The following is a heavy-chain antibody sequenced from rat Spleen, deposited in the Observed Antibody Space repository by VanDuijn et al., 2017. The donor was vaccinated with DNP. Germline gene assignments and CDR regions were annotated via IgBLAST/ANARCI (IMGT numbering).Heavy chain of an antibody. J-gene: IGHJ1*01. V-gene: IGHV5-31*01. CDR3: ARPYSSYIYWYFDF. CDR2: ISSTGDNT. Sequence: EVQLVESGGGLVQPGRSLKLSCVASGFIFSNYWMTWVRQAPAKGLEWVASISSTGDNTYYSDSVKGRFTISRDNAKSTLYLQMDSLRSEDTATYYCARPYSSYIYWYFDFWGPGTMVTVSS. D-gene: IGHD1-2*01. CDR1: GFIFSNYW.